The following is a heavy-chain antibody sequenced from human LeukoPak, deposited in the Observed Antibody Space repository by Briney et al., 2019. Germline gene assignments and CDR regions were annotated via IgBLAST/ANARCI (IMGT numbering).Heavy chain of an antibody. CDR1: GGSISSYY. CDR2: IYYSGST. J-gene: IGHJ4*02. Sequence: SETLSLTCTVSGGSISSYYWSWIRQPPGKGLEWIGYIYYSGSTNYNPSLKSRLSLSVDTSKNQISLRLSSATAADTAVYYCARAVFSHCSGGTCPYFDYWGQGTLVTVSS. CDR3: ARAVFSHCSGGTCPYFDY. V-gene: IGHV4-59*01. D-gene: IGHD2-15*01.